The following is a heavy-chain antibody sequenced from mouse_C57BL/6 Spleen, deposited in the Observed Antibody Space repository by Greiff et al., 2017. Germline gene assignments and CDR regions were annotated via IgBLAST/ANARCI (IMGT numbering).Heavy chain of an antibody. CDR3: ARGEPDY. CDR1: GYTFTSYW. Sequence: QVQLKQPGAELVRPGTSVKLSCKASGYTFTSYWMHWVKQRPGQGLEWIGVIDPSDSYTNYNQKFKGKATLTVDTSSSTAYMQLSSLTSEDSAVYYCARGEPDYWGQGTTLTVSS. CDR2: IDPSDSYT. V-gene: IGHV1-59*01. J-gene: IGHJ2*01.